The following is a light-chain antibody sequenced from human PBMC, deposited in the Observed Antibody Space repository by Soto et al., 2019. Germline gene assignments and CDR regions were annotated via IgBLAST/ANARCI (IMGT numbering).Light chain of an antibody. V-gene: IGKV3-11*01. CDR2: DAS. J-gene: IGKJ4*01. CDR3: QQRSKWPPT. Sequence: EIVLTQSPATLSLSPGERATLSCRASEGVSSSLAWYQQRPVQAPRRLIYDASNRATGVPARFSGSGSGTDFTLTIGSLAPEDFAVYYCQQRSKWPPTFGGGTRVDMK. CDR1: EGVSSS.